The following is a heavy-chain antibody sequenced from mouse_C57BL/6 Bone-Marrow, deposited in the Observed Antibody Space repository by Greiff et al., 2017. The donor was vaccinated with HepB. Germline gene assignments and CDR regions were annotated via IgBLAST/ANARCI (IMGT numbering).Heavy chain of an antibody. J-gene: IGHJ1*03. CDR2: IDPNSGGT. CDR3: AKTTVVDWYFDV. D-gene: IGHD1-1*01. V-gene: IGHV1-72*01. CDR1: GYTFTSYW. Sequence: QVHVKQPGAELVKPGASVKLSCKASGYTFTSYWMHWVKQRPGRGLEWIGRIDPNSGGTKYNEKFKSKATLTVDKPSSTAYMQLSSLTSEDSAVYYCAKTTVVDWYFDVWGTGTTVTVSS.